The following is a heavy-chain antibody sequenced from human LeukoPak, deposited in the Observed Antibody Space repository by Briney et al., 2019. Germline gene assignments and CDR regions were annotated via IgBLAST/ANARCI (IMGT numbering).Heavy chain of an antibody. V-gene: IGHV3-53*01. D-gene: IGHD3-22*01. Sequence: GGSLRLSCAASGFTFSSNYMSWVRQAPGKGLEWVSVIYSGGSTYYADSVKGRFTISIDNSKNTLYLQMNSLRAEDTAVYYCARGVLYDSSGAPFDYWGQGTLVTVSS. CDR2: IYSGGST. CDR1: GFTFSSNY. J-gene: IGHJ4*02. CDR3: ARGVLYDSSGAPFDY.